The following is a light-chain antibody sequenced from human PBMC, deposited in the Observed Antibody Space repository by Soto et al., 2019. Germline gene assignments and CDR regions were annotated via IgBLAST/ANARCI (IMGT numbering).Light chain of an antibody. CDR1: QSVSSK. CDR2: GAS. Sequence: EIVMTQSPATLSVSPGERATLSCRASQSVSSKLAWYQQKPGQAPRLLIYGASTRATGIPARFSGSGSGTEFTLTISSLQSEDFAVYYCHHYGGSPITFGQGTRLEIK. V-gene: IGKV3-15*01. J-gene: IGKJ5*01. CDR3: HHYGGSPIT.